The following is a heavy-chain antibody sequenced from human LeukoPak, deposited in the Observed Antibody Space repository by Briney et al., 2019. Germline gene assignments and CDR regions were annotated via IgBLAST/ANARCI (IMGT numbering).Heavy chain of an antibody. Sequence: GGSLRLSCAASGFTFSSYSMNWVRQAPGKGLEWVAFIRYDGIHKYYPDSVKGRFTISRDNSRNTLYLQMNSLRVEDRAVYFCVKDLYYGFDSWGQGTLVTVSS. CDR1: GFTFSSYS. D-gene: IGHD3-10*01. V-gene: IGHV3-30*02. CDR2: IRYDGIHK. CDR3: VKDLYYGFDS. J-gene: IGHJ4*02.